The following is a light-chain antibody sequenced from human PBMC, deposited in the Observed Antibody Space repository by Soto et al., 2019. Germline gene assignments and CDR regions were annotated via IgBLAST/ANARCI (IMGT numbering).Light chain of an antibody. CDR2: AAS. J-gene: IGKJ2*01. Sequence: DIQMTQSPSSLSASVGDRVTITCRASQSISSYLYWYQQKPGKAPKLLIYAASSLQSGVPSRFSGSGAGTEFTLTISSLQTEDFATYYCQQSYRTPITFGQGTKLEIK. CDR1: QSISSY. V-gene: IGKV1-39*01. CDR3: QQSYRTPIT.